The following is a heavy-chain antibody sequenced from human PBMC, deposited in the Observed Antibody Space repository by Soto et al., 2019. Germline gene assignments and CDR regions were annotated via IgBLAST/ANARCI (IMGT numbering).Heavy chain of an antibody. CDR2: IIPIFGTA. D-gene: IGHD3-10*01. V-gene: IGHV1-69*13. Sequence: ASVKVSCKAAGGTFSSYAISWVRQAPGQGLEWMGGIIPIFGTANYAQKFQGRVTITADESTSTAYMELSSLRSEDTAVYYCARGQPKVRGVTYSMDVWGQGTTVTVSS. CDR1: GGTFSSYA. J-gene: IGHJ6*02. CDR3: ARGQPKVRGVTYSMDV.